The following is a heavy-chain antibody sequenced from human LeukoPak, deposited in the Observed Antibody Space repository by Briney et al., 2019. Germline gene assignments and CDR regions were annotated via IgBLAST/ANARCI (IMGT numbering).Heavy chain of an antibody. CDR1: GFTFSTYT. Sequence: GGSLRLSCAGSGFTFSTYTMSWVRQAPGKGLEWVSYLGSSGTTIFYYADSVKGRFTISRDNAKNSLYLQMNSLRAEDTAVYYCARFKLSSGYDPFDYWGQGTLVTVSS. V-gene: IGHV3-48*03. J-gene: IGHJ4*02. CDR3: ARFKLSSGYDPFDY. CDR2: LGSSGTTI. D-gene: IGHD5-12*01.